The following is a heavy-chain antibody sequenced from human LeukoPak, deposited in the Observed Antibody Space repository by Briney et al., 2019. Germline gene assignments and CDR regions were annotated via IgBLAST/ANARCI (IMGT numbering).Heavy chain of an antibody. V-gene: IGHV1-2*02. D-gene: IGHD2-2*01. Sequence: ASVKVSCQASGYTFTGYYMHWVRQAPGQGLERMGWINPNSGGTNYAQKFQGRVTMTRDTSISTAYMELSRLRSDDTAVYYCARTYQLLLHDAFDIWGQGTMVTVSS. CDR1: GYTFTGYY. CDR3: ARTYQLLLHDAFDI. J-gene: IGHJ3*02. CDR2: INPNSGGT.